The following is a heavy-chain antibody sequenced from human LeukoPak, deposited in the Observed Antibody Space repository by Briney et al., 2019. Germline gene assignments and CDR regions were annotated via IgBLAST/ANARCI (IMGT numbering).Heavy chain of an antibody. V-gene: IGHV1-46*01. J-gene: IGHJ4*02. Sequence: ASVKGSCKASGYTFTTYYVHSVRQAPGQGVEWMGIINPTGGITTHAQKFQGRVTMTRGTSLSTAYIELSRLRSDATAVYFCCRSRLRGDSGYGNAYWGEGALVTVSS. CDR2: INPTGGIT. D-gene: IGHD5-12*01. CDR1: GYTFTTYY. CDR3: CRSRLRGDSGYGNAY.